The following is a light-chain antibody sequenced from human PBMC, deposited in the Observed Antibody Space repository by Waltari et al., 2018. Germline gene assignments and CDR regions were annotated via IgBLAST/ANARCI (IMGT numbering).Light chain of an antibody. CDR2: WAS. Sequence: DIVMTQSPDSLAVSLGERATINCKSSQSVLYSSNNKNYFAWFQKKPGQPPKVLIYWASTREFGVPDRFSGSGSGTDFTLTISSLQAEDVAVYYCHQYYSVPRTFGQGTKLEIK. CDR1: QSVLYSSNNKNY. J-gene: IGKJ2*01. V-gene: IGKV4-1*01. CDR3: HQYYSVPRT.